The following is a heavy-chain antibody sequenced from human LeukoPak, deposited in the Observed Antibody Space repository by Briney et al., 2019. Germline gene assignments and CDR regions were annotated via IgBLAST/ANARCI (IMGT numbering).Heavy chain of an antibody. CDR3: ASTGYYDSSGYL. CDR1: GFTFSSYS. D-gene: IGHD3-22*01. Sequence: GGSLRLSCVASGFTFSSYSMNWVRQAPGKGLEWVSYISSSSSTIYYADSVKGRFTISRDNAKNSLYLQMNSLRAEDTAVYYCASTGYYDSSGYLWGQGTLVTVSS. CDR2: ISSSSSTI. J-gene: IGHJ4*02. V-gene: IGHV3-48*04.